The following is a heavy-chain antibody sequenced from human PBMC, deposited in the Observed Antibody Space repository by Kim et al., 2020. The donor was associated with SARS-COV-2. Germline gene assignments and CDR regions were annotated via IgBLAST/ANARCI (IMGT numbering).Heavy chain of an antibody. J-gene: IGHJ2*01. Sequence: SVKVSCKASGGTFSSYAISWVRQAPGQGLEWMGGIIPIFGTANYAQKFQGRVTITADKSTSTAYMELSSLRSEDTAVYYCARDGSGHWYFDLWGRGTLVTVSS. CDR3: ARDGSGHWYFDL. D-gene: IGHD1-26*01. CDR1: GGTFSSYA. CDR2: IIPIFGTA. V-gene: IGHV1-69*06.